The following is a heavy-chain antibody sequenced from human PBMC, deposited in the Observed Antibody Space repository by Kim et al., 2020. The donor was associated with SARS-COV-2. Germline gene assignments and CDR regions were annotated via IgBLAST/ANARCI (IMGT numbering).Heavy chain of an antibody. V-gene: IGHV1-69*01. CDR3: ARDSGAGYSFDY. J-gene: IGHJ4*02. D-gene: IGHD1-26*01. Sequence: NYAQKVQGRVTITADESTSTAYMELSSLRSEDTAVYYCARDSGAGYSFDYWGQGTLVTVSS.